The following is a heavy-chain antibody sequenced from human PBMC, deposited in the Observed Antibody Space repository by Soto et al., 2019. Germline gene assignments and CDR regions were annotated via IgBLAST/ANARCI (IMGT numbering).Heavy chain of an antibody. Sequence: SVKVSCKASGGTFSSYAISWVRQAPGQGLEWMGGIIPIFGTANYAQKFQGRVTITADESTSTAYMELSSLRSEDTAVYYCARPSIAAAGTSYYYGMDVWGQGTTVTVSS. CDR1: GGTFSSYA. V-gene: IGHV1-69*13. CDR3: ARPSIAAAGTSYYYGMDV. CDR2: IIPIFGTA. D-gene: IGHD6-13*01. J-gene: IGHJ6*02.